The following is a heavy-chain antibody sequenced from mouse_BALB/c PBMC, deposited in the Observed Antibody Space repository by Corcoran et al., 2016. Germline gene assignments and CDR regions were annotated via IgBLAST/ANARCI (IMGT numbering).Heavy chain of an antibody. Sequence: QIQLVQSGPELKKPGETVKISCKDSGYTFINYGMKWVKRARGKGLKGMGWINTYTGEPTYADDFKGRFAFSLETSASTAYLQISNLKNEDTATYFCARAPLDYYAMDYWGQGTSVTVSS. CDR3: ARAPLDYYAMDY. CDR1: GYTFINYG. CDR2: INTYTGEP. J-gene: IGHJ4*01. V-gene: IGHV9-3-1*01.